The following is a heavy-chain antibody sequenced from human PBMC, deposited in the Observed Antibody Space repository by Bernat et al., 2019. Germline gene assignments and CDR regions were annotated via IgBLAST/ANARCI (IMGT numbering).Heavy chain of an antibody. Sequence: QVQLVQSGAEVKKPEASVKVSCKASGYTFTSYYMHWVRQAPGQGLEWMGWINPNSGGTNYAQKFQGWVTMTRDTSISTAYMELSRLKSDDTAVYYCARGGETGYNWFDPWGQGTLVTVSS. D-gene: IGHD1-14*01. CDR2: INPNSGGT. J-gene: IGHJ5*02. CDR3: ARGGETGYNWFDP. CDR1: GYTFTSYY. V-gene: IGHV1-2*04.